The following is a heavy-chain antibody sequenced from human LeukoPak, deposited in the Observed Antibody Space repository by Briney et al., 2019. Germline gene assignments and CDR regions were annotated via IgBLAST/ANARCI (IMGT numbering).Heavy chain of an antibody. V-gene: IGHV1-8*01. CDR1: GYTFTSYD. CDR2: MNPNSGNT. J-gene: IGHJ4*02. CDR3: ARSQRAAAGYYFDY. Sequence: GSSVKVSCKASGYTFTSYDINWVRQATGQGREWMGWMNPNSGNTGYAQKFQGRVTMTRNTSISTAYMELSSLRSEDTAVYYCARSQRAAAGYYFDYWGQGTLVTVSS. D-gene: IGHD6-13*01.